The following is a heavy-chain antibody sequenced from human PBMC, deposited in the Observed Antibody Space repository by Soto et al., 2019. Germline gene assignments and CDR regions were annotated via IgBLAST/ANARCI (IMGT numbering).Heavy chain of an antibody. CDR3: ARTTAVPNTLRSRYFFDY. J-gene: IGHJ4*02. D-gene: IGHD4-17*01. V-gene: IGHV4-61*01. Sequence: PSEPLSLPCSVSGGSVSDKTYYWSWIRQPPGKRLEWIGYVYYSGTTNYNPSLKSRVTISVGLSKNRFSLRLSSVTTADTALYYCARTTAVPNTLRSRYFFDYWGQGTLVTVSS. CDR1: GGSVSDKTYY. CDR2: VYYSGTT.